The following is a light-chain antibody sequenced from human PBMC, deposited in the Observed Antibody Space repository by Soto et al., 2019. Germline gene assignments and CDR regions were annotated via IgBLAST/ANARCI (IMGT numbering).Light chain of an antibody. CDR1: QTIGDA. CDR3: QQRYNIPCT. Sequence: DIQMTQSPSSLSASVGDTVTITCRASQTIGDALNWYQQKPGRAPTLLIFTTSTLHSGVPSRFSGSGFGTEITLTINNLQPEDFATYHCQQRYNIPCTFGQGTKLEI. CDR2: TTS. J-gene: IGKJ2*02. V-gene: IGKV1-39*01.